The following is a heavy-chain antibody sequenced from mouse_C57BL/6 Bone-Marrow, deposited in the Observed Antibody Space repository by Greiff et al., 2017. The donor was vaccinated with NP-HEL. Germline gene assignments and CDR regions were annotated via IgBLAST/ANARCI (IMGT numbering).Heavy chain of an antibody. Sequence: QVHVKQPGAELVMPGASVKLSCKASGYTFTSYWMHWVKQRPGQGLEWIGEIDPSDSYTNYNQKFKGKSTLTVDKSSSTAYMQLSSLTSEDSAVYYCARVDYDGYFGGFAYWGQGTLVTVSA. J-gene: IGHJ3*01. CDR1: GYTFTSYW. D-gene: IGHD2-3*01. CDR3: ARVDYDGYFGGFAY. V-gene: IGHV1-69*01. CDR2: IDPSDSYT.